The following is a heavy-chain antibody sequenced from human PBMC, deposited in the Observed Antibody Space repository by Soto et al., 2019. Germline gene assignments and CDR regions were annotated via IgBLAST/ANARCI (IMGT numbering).Heavy chain of an antibody. V-gene: IGHV1-69*13. CDR3: AKGDSSGYYSCDY. CDR1: GGTFSSYA. Sequence: SVKVSCKASGGTFSSYAISWVRQAPGQGLEWMGGIIPIFGTANYAQKFRGRVTITADESTSTAYMELSSLRSEDTAVYYCAKGDSSGYYSCDYWGQGTLVTVSS. D-gene: IGHD3-22*01. CDR2: IIPIFGTA. J-gene: IGHJ4*02.